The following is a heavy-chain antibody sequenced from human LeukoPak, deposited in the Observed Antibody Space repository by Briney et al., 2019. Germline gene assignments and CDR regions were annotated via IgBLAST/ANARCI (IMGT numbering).Heavy chain of an antibody. CDR2: IYDSGRT. Sequence: SETPSLTCTVSGGSVSSGSYYWSWIRQPPGKGLEWIGYIYDSGRTNYNPSLKSRVTISVDTSKNQFSLKLNSVTAADTAVYYCARYSSRLWSLFDYWGQGTLVTVSS. D-gene: IGHD5-18*01. V-gene: IGHV4-61*01. CDR3: ARYSSRLWSLFDY. CDR1: GGSVSSGSYY. J-gene: IGHJ4*02.